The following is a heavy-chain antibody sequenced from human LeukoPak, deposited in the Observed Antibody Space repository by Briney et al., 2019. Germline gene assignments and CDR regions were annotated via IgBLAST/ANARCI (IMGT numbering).Heavy chain of an antibody. CDR3: ARDGSSWASWFDP. CDR2: INSDGITT. J-gene: IGHJ5*02. V-gene: IGHV3-74*01. CDR1: RFTFSNYW. D-gene: IGHD6-13*01. Sequence: PGGSLRLSCAASRFTFSNYWMHWVRHAPGKGLVWVSRINSDGITTSYAESVKGRFSISRDNAKNTLYLQRNSLKAEDTAVYYCARDGSSWASWFDPWGQGTLVTVSS.